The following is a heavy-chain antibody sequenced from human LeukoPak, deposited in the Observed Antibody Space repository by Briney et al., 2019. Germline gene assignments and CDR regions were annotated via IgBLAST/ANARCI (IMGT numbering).Heavy chain of an antibody. V-gene: IGHV4-59*01. Sequence: SETLSLTCTVSGGSISSYYWSWIRQPPGKGLEWIGYIYYSGSTNYNPSLKSRVTISVDTSKNQFSLKLSSVTAADTAVYYCARGTIAGAGPRYNWFDPWGQGTLVTVSS. CDR2: IYYSGST. D-gene: IGHD6-19*01. J-gene: IGHJ5*02. CDR1: GGSISSYY. CDR3: ARGTIAGAGPRYNWFDP.